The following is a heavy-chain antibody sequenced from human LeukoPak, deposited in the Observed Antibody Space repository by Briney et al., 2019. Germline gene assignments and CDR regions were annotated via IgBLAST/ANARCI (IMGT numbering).Heavy chain of an antibody. CDR1: GASIRSFY. J-gene: IGHJ3*02. CDR3: VKSNSRYQPWTLDI. D-gene: IGHD2-2*01. V-gene: IGHV4-59*01. Sequence: SETLSLTCTVSGASIRSFYWSWIRQPPGKGLEWIGYIFYNEGTSYNPSLKSRVTISVDTSNNQLSLKVNSVTAADTAMYYCVKSNSRYQPWTLDIWGRGTMVTVSS. CDR2: IFYNEGT.